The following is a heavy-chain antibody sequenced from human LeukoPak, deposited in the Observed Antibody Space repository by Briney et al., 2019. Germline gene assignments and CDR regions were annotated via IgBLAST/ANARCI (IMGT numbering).Heavy chain of an antibody. CDR2: IYYSGST. J-gene: IGHJ4*02. CDR1: GGSISSGGYY. Sequence: SETLSLTCTVSGGSISSGGYYCSWIRQHPGKGLEWIGYIYYSGSTYYNPSLKSRVTISVDTSKNQFSLKLSSVTAADTAVYYCARRGLRGLSLDYWGQGTLVTVSS. CDR3: ARRGLRGLSLDY. V-gene: IGHV4-31*03. D-gene: IGHD3-10*01.